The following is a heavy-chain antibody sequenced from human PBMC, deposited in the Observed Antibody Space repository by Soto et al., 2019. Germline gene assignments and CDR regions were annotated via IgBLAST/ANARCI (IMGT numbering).Heavy chain of an antibody. Sequence: PGGSLRLYCAASGFTFDDYAMLWVRQAPGKGLEWVSGISWNSGSIGDADSVKGRFTISRDNAKNSLYLQMNSLRAEDTALYYCANQSLRFFYWLLGSHWDLPWRQGTRFTVFS. CDR1: GFTFDDYA. CDR2: ISWNSGSI. J-gene: IGHJ5*02. D-gene: IGHD3-3*01. V-gene: IGHV3-9*01. CDR3: ANQSLRFFYWLLGSHWDLP.